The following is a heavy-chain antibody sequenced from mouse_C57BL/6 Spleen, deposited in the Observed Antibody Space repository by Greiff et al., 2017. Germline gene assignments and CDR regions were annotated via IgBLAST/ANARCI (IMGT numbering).Heavy chain of an antibody. V-gene: IGHV1-69*01. Sequence: VQLQQPGAELVMPGASVKLSCKASGYTFTSYWMHWVKQRPGQGLEWIGEIDPSDSYTNYNQKFKGKSTLTVDKSSSTAYMQLSSLTSEDSAVYYCARRGTVVPYWYFDVWGTGTTVTVAS. CDR1: GYTFTSYW. CDR3: ARRGTVVPYWYFDV. CDR2: IDPSDSYT. D-gene: IGHD1-1*01. J-gene: IGHJ1*03.